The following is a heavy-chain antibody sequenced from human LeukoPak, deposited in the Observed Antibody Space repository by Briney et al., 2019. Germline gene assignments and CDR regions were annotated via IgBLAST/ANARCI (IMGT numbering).Heavy chain of an antibody. Sequence: PGGSLSLSCVASGITFSSYGMTWVRQAPGKGLEWVSTIVSGGGSSTYYADSVKGRFTISRDNSKNTLYLQMNSLGAEDTAVYYCAKRSRSGFYYFDSWGQGTLVTVSS. CDR2: IVSGGGSST. D-gene: IGHD6-19*01. CDR3: AKRSRSGFYYFDS. V-gene: IGHV3-23*01. CDR1: GITFSSYG. J-gene: IGHJ4*02.